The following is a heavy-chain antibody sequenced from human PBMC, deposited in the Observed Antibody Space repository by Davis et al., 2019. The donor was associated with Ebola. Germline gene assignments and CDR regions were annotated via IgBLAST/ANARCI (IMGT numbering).Heavy chain of an antibody. D-gene: IGHD1-14*01. J-gene: IGHJ3*01. V-gene: IGHV3-33*01. CDR2: IWYDGSRE. Sequence: PGGSLRPSCAASGFSFNSYGMHWVCQAPGKGLEWLAVIWYDGSREYIADSMKGRFSISRDNSRNTLFLQVSSLRVEDTAVYYCARDPAIGQPLSTFDVWGQGTTVTVAS. CDR3: ARDPAIGQPLSTFDV. CDR1: GFSFNSYG.